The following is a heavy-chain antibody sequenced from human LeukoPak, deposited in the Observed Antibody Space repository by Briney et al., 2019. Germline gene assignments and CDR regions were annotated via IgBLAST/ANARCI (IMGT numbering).Heavy chain of an antibody. CDR1: GGTFSSYT. CDR3: ARTGYCSSTSCYQGRDY. D-gene: IGHD2-2*01. V-gene: IGHV1-69*02. Sequence: SVKVSCKASGGTFSSYTISWVRQAPGQGLEWMGRIIPILGIANYAQKFQGRVTITADKSTSTAYMELSSLRSEDTAVYYCARTGYCSSTSCYQGRDYXGQGTLVXVS. J-gene: IGHJ4*02. CDR2: IIPILGIA.